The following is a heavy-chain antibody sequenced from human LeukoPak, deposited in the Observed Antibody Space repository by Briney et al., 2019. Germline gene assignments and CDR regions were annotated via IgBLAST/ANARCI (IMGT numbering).Heavy chain of an antibody. J-gene: IGHJ4*02. Sequence: SETLSLTCAVYGGSFSGYYWSWIRQPPGKGLEWIGEINHSGSTNYNPSLKSRVTISVDTSKNQFSLKLRSVTAADTAVYYCARHQYELLNYYFDYWGQGTLVTVSS. CDR3: ARHQYELLNYYFDY. D-gene: IGHD2-15*01. V-gene: IGHV4-34*01. CDR2: INHSGST. CDR1: GGSFSGYY.